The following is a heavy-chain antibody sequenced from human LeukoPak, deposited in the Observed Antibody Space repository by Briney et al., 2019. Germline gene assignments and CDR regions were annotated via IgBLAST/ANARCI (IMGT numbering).Heavy chain of an antibody. Sequence: PGGALRLSCAASGFSFSSYAMSWVRPAPGKGGEWVSAISGSGGSTYYADSVKGRFTISRDNSKNTLYLQMNSLRAEDTAVYYCAKVGFEDTQDIVVVPAANELDVWGKGTTVTVSS. CDR2: ISGSGGST. V-gene: IGHV3-23*01. D-gene: IGHD2-2*01. J-gene: IGHJ6*04. CDR1: GFSFSSYA. CDR3: AKVGFEDTQDIVVVPAANELDV.